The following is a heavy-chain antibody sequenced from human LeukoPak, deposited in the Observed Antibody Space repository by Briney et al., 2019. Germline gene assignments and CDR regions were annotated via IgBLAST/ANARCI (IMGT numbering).Heavy chain of an antibody. D-gene: IGHD3-10*01. Sequence: GGSLRLSCAASGFTFSSYWMSWVRQAPGKGLEWVANIKQDGSEKYYVDSVKGRFTISRDKAKNTLYLQMNSLRAEETAVYYCARGPDGEYLEKWMTGKFGYWGQGTLVTVSS. V-gene: IGHV3-7*03. CDR1: GFTFSSYW. CDR3: ARGPDGEYLEKWMTGKFGY. J-gene: IGHJ4*02. CDR2: IKQDGSEK.